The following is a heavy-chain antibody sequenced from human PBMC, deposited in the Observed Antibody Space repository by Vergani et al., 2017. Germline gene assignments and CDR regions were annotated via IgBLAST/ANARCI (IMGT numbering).Heavy chain of an antibody. CDR3: ARTTYYYGSGSYYPEPYFDY. V-gene: IGHV4-31*01. J-gene: IGHJ4*02. Sequence: QVQLQESGPGLVKPSQTLSLTCTVSGGSISSGGSYWSWIRQHPGKGLEWIGYIYYSGSTYYNPSLTSLVTISVDTSKNQFSLKLSSVTAADTAVYYCARTTYYYGSGSYYPEPYFDYWGQGTLVTVSS. CDR1: GGSISSGGSY. CDR2: IYYSGST. D-gene: IGHD3-10*01.